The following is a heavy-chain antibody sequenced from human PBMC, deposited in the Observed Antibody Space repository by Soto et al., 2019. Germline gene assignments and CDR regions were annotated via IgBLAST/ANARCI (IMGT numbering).Heavy chain of an antibody. V-gene: IGHV1-8*02. CDR2: MNPGSGKT. Sequence: TSVKVSCKASGYTFINYDISWVRQATGQGLEWMGWMNPGSGKTGYANKFQGRVTMTRDASTSTAHLELSSLTSEDTAVYYCARMASSGTLNWFDPWGQGTLVTVSS. CDR1: GYTFINYD. CDR3: ARMASSGTLNWFDP. J-gene: IGHJ5*02.